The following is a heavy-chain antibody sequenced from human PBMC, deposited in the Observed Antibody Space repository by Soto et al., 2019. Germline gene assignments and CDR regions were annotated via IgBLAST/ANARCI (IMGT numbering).Heavy chain of an antibody. CDR3: ARRVLTAYIVYYFDY. CDR1: AGSISSPHDY. D-gene: IGHD3-16*01. Sequence: SETLSLTCTVSAGSISSPHDYWGWIRQPPGRGLEWIGSIYYSGSTYYNPSLKSRITISVDTSKNQFSLKLSSVTAADTAVYYCARRVLTAYIVYYFDYWGQGTLVTVSS. J-gene: IGHJ4*02. CDR2: IYYSGST. V-gene: IGHV4-39*01.